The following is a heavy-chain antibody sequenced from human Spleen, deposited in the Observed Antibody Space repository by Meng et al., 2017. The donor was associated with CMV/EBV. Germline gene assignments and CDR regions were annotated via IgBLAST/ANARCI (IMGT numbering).Heavy chain of an antibody. Sequence: ASVKVSCKASGYTFTGYYMHWVRQAPGQGLEWMGWINPNSGVTESAQRFQGRVTVTRDASSRAANMELTSLTSDDTAVYYCALSPRTWYQDYWGHGTLVTVSS. CDR1: GYTFTGYY. J-gene: IGHJ4*01. V-gene: IGHV1-2*02. CDR2: INPNSGVT. CDR3: ALSPRTWYQDY. D-gene: IGHD2-2*01.